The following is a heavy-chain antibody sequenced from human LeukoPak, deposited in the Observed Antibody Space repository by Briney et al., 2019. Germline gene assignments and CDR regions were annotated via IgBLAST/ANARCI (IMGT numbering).Heavy chain of an antibody. V-gene: IGHV1-69*04. Sequence: SVKVSCKASGGTFSSYAISWVRQAPGQGLEWMGRIIPILGIANYAQKFQGRVTITADKSTSTAYMELSSLRSEDTAVYYCANLVTPDYYYGMDVWGQGTLVTVSS. CDR2: IIPILGIA. D-gene: IGHD4-23*01. CDR1: GGTFSSYA. J-gene: IGHJ6*02. CDR3: ANLVTPDYYYGMDV.